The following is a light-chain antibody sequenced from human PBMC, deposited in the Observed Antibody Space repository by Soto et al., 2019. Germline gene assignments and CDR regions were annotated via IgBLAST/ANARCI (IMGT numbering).Light chain of an antibody. CDR2: DNN. Sequence: QSVLTEPPSVSAAPGQKVTISCSGSSSHIGNNDVSWYQQLPGTAPKLLIYDNNKRPSGIPDRFSGSKSGTSATLGITGLQTGDEADYYCGTWDSSLSAVVFGGGTKVTVL. CDR1: SSHIGNND. J-gene: IGLJ2*01. V-gene: IGLV1-51*01. CDR3: GTWDSSLSAVV.